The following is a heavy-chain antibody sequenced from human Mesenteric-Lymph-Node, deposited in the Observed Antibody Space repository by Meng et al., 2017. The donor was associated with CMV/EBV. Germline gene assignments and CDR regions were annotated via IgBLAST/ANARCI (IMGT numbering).Heavy chain of an antibody. Sequence: SETLSLTCTVSGGSVSSGSYYWSWIRQPPGKGLEWIGYIYYSGSTNYNPSLKSRVTISVDTSKNQFSLNLGSVTAADTAVYYCARGGALKYFQHWGQGTLVTVSS. CDR1: GGSVSSGSYY. D-gene: IGHD3-16*01. J-gene: IGHJ1*01. CDR3: ARGGALKYFQH. CDR2: IYYSGST. V-gene: IGHV4-61*01.